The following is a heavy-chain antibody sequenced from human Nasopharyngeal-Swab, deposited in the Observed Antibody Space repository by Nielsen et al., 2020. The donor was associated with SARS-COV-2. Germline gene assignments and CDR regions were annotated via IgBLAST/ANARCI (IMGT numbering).Heavy chain of an antibody. V-gene: IGHV3-33*01. CDR2: IWYDGSNQ. CDR3: VRDRLGYCSGGSCTNWYFDL. J-gene: IGHJ2*01. CDR1: GFTFRNFG. Sequence: GESLKISCAASGFTFRNFGMHWVRQAPGKGLEWVADIWYDGSNQYYADSVKGRFTASRDQSKNTLYLQMNSLKAEDTAVYFCVRDRLGYCSGGSCTNWYFDLWGRGTLLTVSS. D-gene: IGHD2-15*01.